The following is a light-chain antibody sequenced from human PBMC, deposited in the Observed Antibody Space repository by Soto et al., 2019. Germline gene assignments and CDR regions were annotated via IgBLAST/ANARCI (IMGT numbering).Light chain of an antibody. CDR3: QQYGSIPWT. CDR2: DAS. V-gene: IGKV3-20*01. CDR1: ESVVSNY. J-gene: IGKJ1*01. Sequence: EIGLKQSPGALSLSPEERATLSCRATESVVSNYLAWYQLKPGQAPRLLIYDASSRATGIPDRFSGSGSGTDFTLTISRLEPEDFAVYYCQQYGSIPWTFGQGTKVDIK.